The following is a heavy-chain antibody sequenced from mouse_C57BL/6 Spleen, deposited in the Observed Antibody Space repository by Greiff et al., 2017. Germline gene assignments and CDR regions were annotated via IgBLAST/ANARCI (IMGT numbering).Heavy chain of an antibody. Sequence: DVKLQESGPGLVKPSQSLSLTCSVTGYSITSGYYWNWIRQFPGNKLEWMGYISYDGSNNYNPSLKNRISITRDTSKNQFFLKLNSVTTEDTATYYCARLYDGPFDYWGQGTTLTVSS. D-gene: IGHD2-3*01. V-gene: IGHV3-6*01. J-gene: IGHJ2*01. CDR2: ISYDGSN. CDR1: GYSITSGYY. CDR3: ARLYDGPFDY.